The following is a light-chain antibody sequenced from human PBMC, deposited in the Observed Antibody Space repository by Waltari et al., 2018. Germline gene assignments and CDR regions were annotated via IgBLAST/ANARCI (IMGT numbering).Light chain of an antibody. CDR1: CPNIGRHY. Sequence: SVLTPPPSASGTPGQRVTLSCYGSCPNIGRHYVYWYQQLPGTAPKHPIYGNNLRPSGVPDRFSGSKSGTSASLAISGLRSEDEADYYCAAWDDSLSVLVFGGGTKLTVL. V-gene: IGLV1-47*01. CDR2: GNN. CDR3: AAWDDSLSVLV. J-gene: IGLJ2*01.